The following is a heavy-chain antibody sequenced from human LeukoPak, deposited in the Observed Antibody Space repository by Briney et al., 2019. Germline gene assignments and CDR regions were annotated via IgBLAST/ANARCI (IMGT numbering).Heavy chain of an antibody. CDR3: ARDGASSRWYYYYYMDV. V-gene: IGHV3-48*03. Sequence: GGSLRLSCAASGFTFSSYEMNWVRQAPGKGLEWVSYISSSGSTIYYADSVKGRFTISRDNAKNSLYLQMNSLRAEDTAVYYCARDGASSRWYYYYYMDVWGKGTTVTISS. D-gene: IGHD6-13*01. CDR2: ISSSGSTI. J-gene: IGHJ6*03. CDR1: GFTFSSYE.